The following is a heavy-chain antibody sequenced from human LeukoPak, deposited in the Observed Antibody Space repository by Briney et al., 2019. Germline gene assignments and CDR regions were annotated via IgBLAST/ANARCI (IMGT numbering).Heavy chain of an antibody. J-gene: IGHJ6*02. D-gene: IGHD5-12*01. CDR3: TTGVDYPTGMDV. CDR2: FDPEEGKT. Sequence: ASVKVSCTVSRNTLSDLSIHWVRQAPGKGLEWMGIFDPEEGKTINPQKFQGRVTMTEDTSTDTAYMELNRLRSDDTAVYYCTTGVDYPTGMDVWGQGTTVTVSS. V-gene: IGHV1-24*01. CDR1: RNTLSDLS.